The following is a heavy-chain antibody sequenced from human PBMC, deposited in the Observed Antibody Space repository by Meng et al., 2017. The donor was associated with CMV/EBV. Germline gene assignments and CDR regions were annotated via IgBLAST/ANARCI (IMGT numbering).Heavy chain of an antibody. V-gene: IGHV1-69*12. D-gene: IGHD6-6*01. CDR1: GGTFSSYA. J-gene: IGHJ4*02. CDR3: VSLIGSSSSSPHY. CDR2: IIPIFGTA. Sequence: QVKVVQSGAEVKKPGSSVKVSCKASGGTFSSYAISWVRQSPGQGLEWMGGIIPIFGTANYAQKFQGRVTITADESTSTAYMELSSLRSEDTAVYYCVSLIGSSSSSPHYWGQGTLVTVSS.